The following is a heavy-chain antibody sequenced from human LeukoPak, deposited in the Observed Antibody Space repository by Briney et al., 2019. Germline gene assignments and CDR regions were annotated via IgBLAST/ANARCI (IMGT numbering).Heavy chain of an antibody. Sequence: GGSLRLSCAAYGFTVSSNYMSWVRQAPGKGLEWVSIIYSGGSTFYADSVKGRFTLSRDNSKNTLYLQMNSLRAEDTAVYYCARGGSYLSAFDIWGQGTMVTVSS. D-gene: IGHD1-26*01. CDR1: GFTVSSNY. V-gene: IGHV3-53*01. CDR3: ARGGSYLSAFDI. CDR2: IYSGGST. J-gene: IGHJ3*02.